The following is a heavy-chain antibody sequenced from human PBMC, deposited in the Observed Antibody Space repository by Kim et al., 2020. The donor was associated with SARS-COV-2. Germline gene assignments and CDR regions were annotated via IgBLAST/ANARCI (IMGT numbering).Heavy chain of an antibody. J-gene: IGHJ6*02. CDR3: ARTQLELPLYYYYGMDV. D-gene: IGHD1-7*01. V-gene: IGHV4-4*02. Sequence: SETLSLTCAVSGGSISSSNWWRWVRQPPGKGLEWIGEIYHSGSTNYNPSLKSRVTISVDKSKNQFSLKLSSVTAADTAVYYCARTQLELPLYYYYGMDVWGQGTTVTVFS. CDR1: GGSISSSNW. CDR2: IYHSGST.